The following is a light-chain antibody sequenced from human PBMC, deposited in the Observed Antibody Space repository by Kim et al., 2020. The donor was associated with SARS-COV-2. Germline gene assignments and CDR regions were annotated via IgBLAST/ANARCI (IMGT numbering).Light chain of an antibody. CDR3: QTWGTGIRV. Sequence: ASVKLHCTLSSGHSSYAIAGHQQQPEKGPRYLMKLNSDGSHSKRDGIPDRFSGSSSGAERYLTISGLQSEDEADYYCQTWGTGIRVFGGGTQLTVL. CDR1: SGHSSYA. J-gene: IGLJ3*02. CDR2: LNSDGSH. V-gene: IGLV4-69*01.